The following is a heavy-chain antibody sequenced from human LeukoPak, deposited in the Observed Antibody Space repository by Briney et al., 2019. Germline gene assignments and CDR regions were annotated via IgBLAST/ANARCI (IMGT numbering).Heavy chain of an antibody. CDR1: GFTFSSYA. CDR2: MGGSDGRI. J-gene: IGHJ4*02. Sequence: GGSLRLSCAASGFTFSSYAMSWVRQAPGKGLEWVSVMGGSDGRIYYADSVKGRFTISRDNSKNTLYLQMNSLRAEDTAVYYCAKVVARGYWGQGTLVTVSS. D-gene: IGHD2-15*01. CDR3: AKVVARGY. V-gene: IGHV3-23*01.